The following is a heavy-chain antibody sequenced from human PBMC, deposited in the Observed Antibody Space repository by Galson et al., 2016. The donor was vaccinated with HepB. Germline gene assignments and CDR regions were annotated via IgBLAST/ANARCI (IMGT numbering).Heavy chain of an antibody. CDR2: INVGNGNT. D-gene: IGHD3-3*01. CDR3: ARDDVLRKWAWKHYYYYGMDV. V-gene: IGHV1-3*01. J-gene: IGHJ6*02. Sequence: SVKVSCKASGYTFTSYAMHWVRQAPGQRHEWMGWINVGNGNTKYSQKCQGIVTITRDTSASTAYMELSSLRSEDTAVYYCARDDVLRKWAWKHYYYYGMDVWGQGTTVTVSS. CDR1: GYTFTSYA.